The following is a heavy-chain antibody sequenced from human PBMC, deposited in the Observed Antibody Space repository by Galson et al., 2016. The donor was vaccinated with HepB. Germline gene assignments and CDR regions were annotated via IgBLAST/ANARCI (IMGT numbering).Heavy chain of an antibody. CDR2: IWYDRGKE. CDR1: GFTFSDSA. D-gene: IGHD6-6*01. J-gene: IGHJ6*02. Sequence: SLRLSCAASGFTFSDSAIHWVRQAPGKGLEWVAVIWYDRGKEYYTESVKGRFTISRDNSKNTLYLEMNTLRVEDTAVYFCARGSSSRSIYYYYYYTMDVWGQGTTVIVSS. V-gene: IGHV3-33*08. CDR3: ARGSSSRSIYYYYYYTMDV.